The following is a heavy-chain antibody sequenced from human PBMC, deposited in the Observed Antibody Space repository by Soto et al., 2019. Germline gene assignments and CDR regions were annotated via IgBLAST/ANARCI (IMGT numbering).Heavy chain of an antibody. CDR2: INPNSGGT. Sequence: ASVKVSCKASGYTFTGYYMLWVRQAPGQGLAWMGWINPNSGGTNYAQKFQDRVTMTRDTAISTAYMELSRLSADTPALYCWARDCGQLLYNWFDPWGQGTLVTVSS. D-gene: IGHD2-2*01. CDR3: ARDCGQLLYNWFDP. V-gene: IGHV1-2*02. CDR1: GYTFTGYY. J-gene: IGHJ5*02.